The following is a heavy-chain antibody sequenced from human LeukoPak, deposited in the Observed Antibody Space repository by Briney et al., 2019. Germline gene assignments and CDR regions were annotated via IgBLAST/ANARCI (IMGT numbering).Heavy chain of an antibody. J-gene: IGHJ3*02. Sequence: GASVKVSCKVSGYSLIELSMHWVRQAPGKGLEWMGGFDPEDGETIYAQKFQGRVTMTEDTSTDTAYMELSSLRSEDTAVYYCATEKHVDIVATGEAFGIWGQGTMVTVSS. CDR3: ATEKHVDIVATGEAFGI. D-gene: IGHD5-12*01. V-gene: IGHV1-24*01. CDR2: FDPEDGET. CDR1: GYSLIELS.